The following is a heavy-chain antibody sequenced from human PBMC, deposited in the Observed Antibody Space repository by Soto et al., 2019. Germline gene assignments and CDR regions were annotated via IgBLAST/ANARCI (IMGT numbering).Heavy chain of an antibody. V-gene: IGHV4-4*02. Sequence: QVPLQESGPGLVKPSGTLSLTCAGSGGSISSSNWRSWVRQPPGKGLEWIGEIYHSGSTNYNPSPKSRVTISVDKSKNQFSLKLSSVTAADTAVYYCARWIVGATLYFDYWGQGTLVTVSS. CDR2: IYHSGST. CDR3: ARWIVGATLYFDY. CDR1: GGSISSSNW. J-gene: IGHJ4*02. D-gene: IGHD1-26*01.